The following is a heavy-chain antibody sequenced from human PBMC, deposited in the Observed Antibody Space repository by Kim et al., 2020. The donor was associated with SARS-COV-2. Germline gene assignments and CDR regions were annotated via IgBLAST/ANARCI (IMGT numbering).Heavy chain of an antibody. Sequence: ASVKVSCKASGYTFTGYFIHWVRQAPGQGLELMGRINPNSGDTNYAQKFQGRVTMTTDTSISTAYMELSRLRFDDTAVYYCARDRTSGYNWFDPWGQGTLVTVSS. CDR3: ARDRTSGYNWFDP. CDR1: GYTFTGYF. CDR2: INPNSGDT. J-gene: IGHJ5*02. V-gene: IGHV1-2*06. D-gene: IGHD6-25*01.